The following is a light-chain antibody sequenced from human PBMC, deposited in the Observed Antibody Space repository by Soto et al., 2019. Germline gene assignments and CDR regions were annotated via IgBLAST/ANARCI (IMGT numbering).Light chain of an antibody. CDR1: QSVSSN. V-gene: IGKV3-15*01. Sequence: EIVMTQSPATLSVSPGERATLSCRASQSVSSNLAWYQQRPGQAPRLLIYGASTRATGIPDRFSGSGSGTEFTLTISSLQSEDFAVYYCQQYNDWPRITFGPGTKVDIK. CDR3: QQYNDWPRIT. CDR2: GAS. J-gene: IGKJ3*01.